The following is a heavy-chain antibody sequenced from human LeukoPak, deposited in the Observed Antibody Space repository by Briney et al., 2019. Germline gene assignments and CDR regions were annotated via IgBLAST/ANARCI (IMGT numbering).Heavy chain of an antibody. CDR2: INHSGST. CDR3: ARADILTGYWLNAFDI. Sequence: SETLSLTCAVYGGSFSTYYWSWIRQPPGKGLEWIGEINHSGSTNYNPSLKSRVTISVDTSKNQFSLKLSSVTAADTAVYYCARADILTGYWLNAFDIWGQGTMVTVSS. J-gene: IGHJ3*02. D-gene: IGHD3-9*01. V-gene: IGHV4-34*01. CDR1: GGSFSTYY.